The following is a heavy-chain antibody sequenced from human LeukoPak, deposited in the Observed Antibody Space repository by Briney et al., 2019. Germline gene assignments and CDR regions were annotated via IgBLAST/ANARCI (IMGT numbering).Heavy chain of an antibody. V-gene: IGHV4-39*01. CDR3: ANFRLGYCSSTSCPRTDY. J-gene: IGHJ4*02. D-gene: IGHD2-2*01. CDR2: IYYSGST. CDR1: GGSISSSSYY. Sequence: SETLSLTCTVSGGSISSSSYYWGWIRQPPGKGLEWIGSIYYSGSTYYNPSLKSRVTISVDTSKNQFSLKLSSVTVADTAVYYCANFRLGYCSSTSCPRTDYWGQGTLVTVSS.